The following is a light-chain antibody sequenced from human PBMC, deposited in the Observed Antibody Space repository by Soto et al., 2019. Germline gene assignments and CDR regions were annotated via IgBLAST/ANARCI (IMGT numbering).Light chain of an antibody. CDR3: QQYYSTPPFT. V-gene: IGKV4-1*01. CDR1: QSVLYSSNNKNY. CDR2: WAS. Sequence: DIVMTQSPDSLAVSLGERATINCKSSQSVLYSSNNKNYLAWYQQKPGQPPKLLIYWASTRESGVPDRFSGSGSGTEFTLTIGSLQAEDVAVYYCQQYYSTPPFTFGPGTKVDIK. J-gene: IGKJ3*01.